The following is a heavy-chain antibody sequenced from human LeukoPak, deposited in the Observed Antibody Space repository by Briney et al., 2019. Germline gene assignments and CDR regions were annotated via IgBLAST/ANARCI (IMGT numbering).Heavy chain of an antibody. CDR3: AKTLGATTPSRPFDY. Sequence: PGGSLRLSCAASGFSFSSFAMTWVRQAPGKGLEWVSTIRSNGATAYNADSVKGRFTISRDNSKNTLFLQMNSLRAEDTAVYYCAKTLGATTPSRPFDYWGQGTLVTVPS. D-gene: IGHD1-26*01. CDR2: IRSNGATA. CDR1: GFSFSSFA. J-gene: IGHJ4*02. V-gene: IGHV3-23*01.